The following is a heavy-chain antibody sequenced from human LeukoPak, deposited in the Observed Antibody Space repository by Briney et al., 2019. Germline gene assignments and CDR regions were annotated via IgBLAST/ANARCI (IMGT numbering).Heavy chain of an antibody. CDR1: GFTFSNYN. CDR3: ARSSSVNYDSSGYSALDY. D-gene: IGHD3-22*01. V-gene: IGHV3-21*01. Sequence: GGSLRLSCAASGFTFSNYNMNWVRQAPGKGLEWVSSISSGSTYIYYADSVKGRFTISRDNAKSSLYLQMTSLRAEDTAVYYCARSSSVNYDSSGYSALDYWGRGTLVTVSS. J-gene: IGHJ4*02. CDR2: ISSGSTYI.